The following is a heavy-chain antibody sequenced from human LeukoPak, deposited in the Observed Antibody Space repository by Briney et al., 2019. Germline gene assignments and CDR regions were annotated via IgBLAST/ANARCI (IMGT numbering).Heavy chain of an antibody. J-gene: IGHJ4*02. V-gene: IGHV3-7*03. CDR3: TLSPRKAYYGSGSPFDY. D-gene: IGHD3-10*01. Sequence: PGGSLRLSCAASGFTFRNYWMSWVRQAPGKGLEWVANIKFDGSEKFYVDSVKGRFTISRDNAKNSLYLQMNSLRAEDTAVYCCTLSPRKAYYGSGSPFDYWGQGTLVTVSS. CDR1: GFTFRNYW. CDR2: IKFDGSEK.